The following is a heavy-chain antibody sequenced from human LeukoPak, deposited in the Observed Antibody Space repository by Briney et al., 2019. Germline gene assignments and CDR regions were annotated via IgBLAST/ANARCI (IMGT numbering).Heavy chain of an antibody. CDR3: VKDRKPHGMDV. CDR2: INDIGSNT. V-gene: IGHV3-23*01. CDR1: GFTFSGCV. J-gene: IGHJ6*02. Sequence: GGSLRLSCAASGFTFSGCVMSWVRQAPGKGLEWVSSINDIGSNTYYADSVKGRFTISRDNSKNAVFLQMNSLRAEDTALYYCVKDRKPHGMDVRGQGTTVTVSS.